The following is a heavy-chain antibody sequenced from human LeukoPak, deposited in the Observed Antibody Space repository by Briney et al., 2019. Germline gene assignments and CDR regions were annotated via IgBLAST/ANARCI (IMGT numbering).Heavy chain of an antibody. V-gene: IGHV4-39*07. J-gene: IGHJ5*02. CDR1: GGSISSSSYY. CDR2: IYYTGST. Sequence: PSETLSLTCTVSGGSISSSSYYWGWIRQPPGKRLEWIGTIYYTGSTYYNPSLKSRVTISVDTSKNQFSLKLSSVTAADTAVYYCARGITMVRGPPFPPYNWFDPWGQGTLVTVSS. D-gene: IGHD3-10*01. CDR3: ARGITMVRGPPFPPYNWFDP.